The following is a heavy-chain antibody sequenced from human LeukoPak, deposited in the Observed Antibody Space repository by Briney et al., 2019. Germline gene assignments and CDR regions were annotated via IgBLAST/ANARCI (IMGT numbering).Heavy chain of an antibody. CDR2: MNHSGST. Sequence: SETLSLTCTVSGGSISSSSYYWGWIRQPPGKGLEWIGEMNHSGSTNYNPSLKSRVTISVDTSKNQFSLKLSSVTAADTGVYYCARVDGDYFGWFDPWGQGTLVTVSS. J-gene: IGHJ5*02. CDR3: ARVDGDYFGWFDP. CDR1: GGSISSSSYY. V-gene: IGHV4-39*07. D-gene: IGHD4-17*01.